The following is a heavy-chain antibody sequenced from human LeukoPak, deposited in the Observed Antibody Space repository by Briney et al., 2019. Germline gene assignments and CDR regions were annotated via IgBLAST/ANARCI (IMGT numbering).Heavy chain of an antibody. D-gene: IGHD3-10*01. CDR2: INPNSGGT. J-gene: IGHJ4*02. Sequence: ASVKVSCKASGYTFTDSYVHWVRLAPGQGREWLGWINPNSGGTNYAQRFQGRVTVTRDASISTAYMELSSLRSDDTAVYFCARIPSWDCPTTTCGSGGYCFDSWGQGTLVTVSP. V-gene: IGHV1-2*02. CDR1: GYTFTDSY. CDR3: ARIPSWDCPTTTCGSGGYCFDS.